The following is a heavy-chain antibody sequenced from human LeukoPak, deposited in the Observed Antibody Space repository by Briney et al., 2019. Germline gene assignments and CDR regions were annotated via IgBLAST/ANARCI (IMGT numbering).Heavy chain of an antibody. CDR3: AKDYYYDSSGYPRLGYFDY. V-gene: IGHV3-53*01. CDR1: EFSVGSNY. Sequence: GGSLRLSCAASEFSVGSNYMTWVRQAPGKGLEWVSLIYSGGSTYYADSVKGRLTISRDNSKNTLYLQMNSLRAEDAAVYYCAKDYYYDSSGYPRLGYFDYWGQGTLVTVSS. CDR2: IYSGGST. D-gene: IGHD3-22*01. J-gene: IGHJ4*02.